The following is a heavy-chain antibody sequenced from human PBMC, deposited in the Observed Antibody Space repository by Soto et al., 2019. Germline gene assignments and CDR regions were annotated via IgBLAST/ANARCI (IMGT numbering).Heavy chain of an antibody. V-gene: IGHV3-23*01. Sequence: EVQLLESGGGLVQVGGSLRLSCVGSGFGFDSYAMSWVRQAPGKGLEWVPGIGSSGGAIVYADSVRGRFTISRDNSRNALYLHMNSLRAGDTAVYYCAKALWFGESSHYFDYWGQGTLVTVSS. CDR3: AKALWFGESSHYFDY. CDR2: IGSSGGAI. J-gene: IGHJ4*02. D-gene: IGHD3-10*01. CDR1: GFGFDSYA.